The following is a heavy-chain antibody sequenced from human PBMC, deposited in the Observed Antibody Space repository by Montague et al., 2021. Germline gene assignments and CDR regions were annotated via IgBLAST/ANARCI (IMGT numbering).Heavy chain of an antibody. CDR1: GEPMRDYY. J-gene: IGHJ4*02. Sequence: SETLSLTCNVSGEPMRDYYWSWIRQSPGKGLEWIGYIFVTGDTTYNPSLSRPVTISIDTSKNQFSLELTTVTAADTAVYYCVRRDNMGGAFLDHWGQGRLVTVSS. D-gene: IGHD2-21*01. V-gene: IGHV4-4*08. CDR3: VRRDNMGGAFLDH. CDR2: IFVTGDT.